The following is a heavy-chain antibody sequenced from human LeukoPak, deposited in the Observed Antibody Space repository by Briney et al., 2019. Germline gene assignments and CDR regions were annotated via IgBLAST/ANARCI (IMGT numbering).Heavy chain of an antibody. CDR2: ISSSSSTI. Sequence: PGGSLRLSCAASGFTFSSYSMNWVRQAPGKGLEWVSYISSSSSTIYYADSVKGRFTISRDNAKNSLYLQMNSLRDEDTAVYYCARDSSGWSNYYYGMDVWGQGTTVTVSS. D-gene: IGHD6-19*01. CDR1: GFTFSSYS. CDR3: ARDSSGWSNYYYGMDV. J-gene: IGHJ6*02. V-gene: IGHV3-48*02.